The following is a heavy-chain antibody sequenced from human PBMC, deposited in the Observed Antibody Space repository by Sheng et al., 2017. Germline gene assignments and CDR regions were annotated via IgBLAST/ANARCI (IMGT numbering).Heavy chain of an antibody. CDR3: ARSIPSIAAADPYDY. CDR1: GGSISSSSYY. J-gene: IGHJ4*02. Sequence: QLQLQESGPGLVKPSETLSLTCTVSGGSISSSSYYWGWIRQPPGKGLEWIGSIYYSGSTYYNPSLKSRVTISVDTSKNQFSLKLSSVTAADTAVYYCARSIPSIAAADPYDYWGQGTLVTV. CDR2: IYYSGST. D-gene: IGHD6-13*01. V-gene: IGHV4-39*07.